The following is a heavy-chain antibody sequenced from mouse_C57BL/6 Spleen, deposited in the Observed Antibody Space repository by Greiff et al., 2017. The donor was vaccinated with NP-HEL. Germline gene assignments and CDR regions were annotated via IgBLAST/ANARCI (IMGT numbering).Heavy chain of an antibody. CDR2: IDPENGDT. D-gene: IGHD1-1*01. J-gene: IGHJ2*01. Sequence: VQLQQSGAELVRPGASVKLSCTASGFNIKDDYMHWVKQRPEQGLEWIGWIDPENGDTEYASKFQGKATITADTSSNTAYLQLSSLTSEDTAVYYCTTVGDYGSPYYFDYWGQGTTLTVSS. CDR3: TTVGDYGSPYYFDY. V-gene: IGHV14-4*01. CDR1: GFNIKDDY.